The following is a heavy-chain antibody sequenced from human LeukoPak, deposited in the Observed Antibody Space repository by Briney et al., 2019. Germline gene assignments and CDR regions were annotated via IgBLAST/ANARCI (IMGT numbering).Heavy chain of an antibody. D-gene: IGHD2-2*03. CDR1: GYTFTGYY. CDR3: ARVMDRVKRADY. Sequence: ASVKVSCKASGYTFTGYYMHWVRQAPGQGLEWMGRINPNSGGTNYAQKFQGRVTMTRDTSISTAYMELSRLRSDDTAVYYCARVMDRVKRADYWGQGTLVTVSS. V-gene: IGHV1-2*06. J-gene: IGHJ4*02. CDR2: INPNSGGT.